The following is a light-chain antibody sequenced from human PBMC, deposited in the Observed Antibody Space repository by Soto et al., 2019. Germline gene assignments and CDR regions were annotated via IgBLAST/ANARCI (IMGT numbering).Light chain of an antibody. CDR1: QSTSTW. V-gene: IGKV1-5*03. Sequence: DIQMTQSPSTLSASVGDRVTITCRASQSTSTWLAWYQQRPGKTPKLLISDASKLESGVPSRFSGSGSGTEFTLTISSLQPDDFETYYCQQYITYPYAFGQGTKVEIK. J-gene: IGKJ1*01. CDR3: QQYITYPYA. CDR2: DAS.